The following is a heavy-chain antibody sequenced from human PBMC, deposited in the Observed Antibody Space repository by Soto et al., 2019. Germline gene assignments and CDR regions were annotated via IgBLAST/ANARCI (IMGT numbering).Heavy chain of an antibody. CDR1: GGTFNSYG. J-gene: IGHJ4*02. Sequence: QAHLAQSGAEVKKPGSSVTVSCKASGGTFNSYGISWVRQAPGQGLDWMGVIIPLYGTVNYAQKFQGRVSITADKSTRTAYMYLNRLRADDTAVYYCARVRVIRGVIPSHFGLWGQGTQVTVSS. CDR2: IIPLYGTV. CDR3: ARVRVIRGVIPSHFGL. V-gene: IGHV1-69*06. D-gene: IGHD3-10*01.